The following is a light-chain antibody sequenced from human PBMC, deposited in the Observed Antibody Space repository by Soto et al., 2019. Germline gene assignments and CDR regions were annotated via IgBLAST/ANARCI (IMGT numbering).Light chain of an antibody. J-gene: IGLJ1*01. V-gene: IGLV1-51*02. Sequence: QSVLTQPPSVSAAPGQKVTISCSGSSSNIGNNYVSWYQQLPGTAPKLLIYENNKRPSGIPDRFSASKPGTSATLGITGLQTGDEADYYCGTWDNSLYTYVFGTGTKVTVL. CDR2: ENN. CDR3: GTWDNSLYTYV. CDR1: SSNIGNNY.